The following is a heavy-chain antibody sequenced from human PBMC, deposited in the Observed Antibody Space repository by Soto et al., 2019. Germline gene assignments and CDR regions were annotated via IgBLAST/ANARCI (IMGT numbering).Heavy chain of an antibody. CDR2: ISYDGSNK. CDR3: ARGAMYYDFWSGYYPPATTFDY. V-gene: IGHV3-30-3*01. Sequence: GGSLRLSCAASGFTFSSYAMHWVRQAPGKGLEWVAVISYDGSNKYYADSVKGRFTISRDNSKNTLYLQMNSLRAEDTAVYYCARGAMYYDFWSGYYPPATTFDYWGQGTLVTVSS. D-gene: IGHD3-3*01. J-gene: IGHJ4*02. CDR1: GFTFSSYA.